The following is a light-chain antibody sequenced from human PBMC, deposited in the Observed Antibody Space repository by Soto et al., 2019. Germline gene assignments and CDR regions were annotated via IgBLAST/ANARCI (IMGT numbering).Light chain of an antibody. J-gene: IGKJ1*01. CDR1: QSISSG. Sequence: DIQMTQSPSTLSASVGDRVTITCRASQSISSGLAWYPQKPGKAPKVLIYKASNLQSGVPSRFSGSGSGTDFTLTISSLQPDDFATYYCQQCNSYPPTFGQGTTVDIK. V-gene: IGKV1-5*03. CDR3: QQCNSYPPT. CDR2: KAS.